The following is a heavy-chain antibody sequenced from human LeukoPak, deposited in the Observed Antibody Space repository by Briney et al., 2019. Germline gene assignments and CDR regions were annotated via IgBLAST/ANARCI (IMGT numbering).Heavy chain of an antibody. D-gene: IGHD2-21*02. CDR1: GYTFTVYY. CDR2: INPNSGGT. Sequence: ASVKVSCKASGYTFTVYYMHWVRQAPGQGLEWMGWINPNSGGTNYAQKFQGRVTMTRDTSISTAYMELSRLRSDDTAVYYCARDRVVTAIRKNWFDPWGQGTLVTVSS. V-gene: IGHV1-2*02. CDR3: ARDRVVTAIRKNWFDP. J-gene: IGHJ5*02.